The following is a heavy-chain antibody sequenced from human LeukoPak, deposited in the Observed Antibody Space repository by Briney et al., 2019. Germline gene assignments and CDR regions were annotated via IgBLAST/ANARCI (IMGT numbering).Heavy chain of an antibody. Sequence: PSETLSLTRTVSGGSISGDYWSWIRQPPGKGLEWIGYIHYTGSTNYNPSLRSRVTISVDTSKNLFSLKLSSVTAADTAVYYCARLQGDSTAIFYYWGQGTLVSVSS. CDR3: ARLQGDSTAIFYY. J-gene: IGHJ4*02. CDR2: IHYTGST. D-gene: IGHD2-21*01. V-gene: IGHV4-59*01. CDR1: GGSISGDY.